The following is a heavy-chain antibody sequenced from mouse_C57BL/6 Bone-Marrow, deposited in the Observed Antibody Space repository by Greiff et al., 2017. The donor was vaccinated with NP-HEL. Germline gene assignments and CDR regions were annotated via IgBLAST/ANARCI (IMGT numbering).Heavy chain of an antibody. J-gene: IGHJ4*01. V-gene: IGHV5-4*01. D-gene: IGHD2-2*01. CDR2: ISDGGSYT. CDR1: GFTFSSYA. Sequence: EVMLVESGGGLVKPGGSLKLSCAASGFTFSSYAMSWVRQTPEKRLEWVATISDGGSYTYYPDNVQGRFTISRDNAKNNRYLQMSHLKSEDTAMYYCAREGGEYYGYDMGDAMDYWGQGTSVTVSS. CDR3: AREGGEYYGYDMGDAMDY.